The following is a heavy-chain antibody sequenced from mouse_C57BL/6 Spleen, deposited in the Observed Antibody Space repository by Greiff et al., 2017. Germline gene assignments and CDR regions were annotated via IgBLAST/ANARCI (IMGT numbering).Heavy chain of an antibody. CDR2: ISYDGSN. J-gene: IGHJ3*01. CDR3: ARGVYDYDWFAY. CDR1: GYSITSGYY. Sequence: VQLKESGPGLVKPSQSLSLTCSVTGYSITSGYYWNWIRQFPGNKLEWMGYISYDGSNNYNPSLKNRISITRDTSKNQFFLKLNSVTTEDTATYYCARGVYDYDWFAYWGQGTLVTVSA. V-gene: IGHV3-6*01. D-gene: IGHD2-4*01.